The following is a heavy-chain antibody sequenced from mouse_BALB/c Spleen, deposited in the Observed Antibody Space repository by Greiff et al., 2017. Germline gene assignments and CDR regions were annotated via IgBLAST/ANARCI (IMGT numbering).Heavy chain of an antibody. CDR2: ISYSGST. V-gene: IGHV3-8*02. J-gene: IGHJ3*01. CDR3: ATFDYDYDAWFAY. CDR1: GDSITSGY. D-gene: IGHD2-4*01. Sequence: EVQLQESGPSLVKPSQTLSLTCSVTGDSITSGYWNWIRKFPGNKLEYMGYISYSGSTYYNPSLKSRISITRDTSKNQYYLQLNSVTTEDTATYYCATFDYDYDAWFAYWGQGTLVTVSA.